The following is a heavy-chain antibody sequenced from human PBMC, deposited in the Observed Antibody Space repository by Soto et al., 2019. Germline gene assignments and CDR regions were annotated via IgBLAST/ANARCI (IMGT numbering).Heavy chain of an antibody. D-gene: IGHD6-19*01. V-gene: IGHV2-5*02. CDR1: GFSLSSSGVG. Sequence: QITLKESGPTLVKPTQTLMLTCTFSGFSLSSSGVGVVWIRQPPGKALEWLGIIYWDDDKRYRPSLKSRLTITKDTSKNQAALTMTNMYPVDTGTYSCAHNLVAGTSWFDPWGQGTLVTVSS. J-gene: IGHJ5*02. CDR3: AHNLVAGTSWFDP. CDR2: IYWDDDK.